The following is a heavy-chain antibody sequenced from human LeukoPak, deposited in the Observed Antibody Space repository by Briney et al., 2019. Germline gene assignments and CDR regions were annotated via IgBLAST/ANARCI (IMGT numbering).Heavy chain of an antibody. V-gene: IGHV1-8*01. D-gene: IGHD3-22*01. CDR3: ARVGYYESSGYYEY. Sequence: GASVKVSCKASGYTFTSYDINWVRQATGQGLEWKGWMNPNSGNTGYAQKFQGRVTMTRDTSISTVYMELSRLRSDDTAVYYCARVGYYESSGYYEYWGQGTLVTVSS. CDR2: MNPNSGNT. J-gene: IGHJ4*02. CDR1: GYTFTSYD.